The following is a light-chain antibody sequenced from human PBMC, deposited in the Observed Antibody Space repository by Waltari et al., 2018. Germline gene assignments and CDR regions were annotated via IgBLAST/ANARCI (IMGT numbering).Light chain of an antibody. CDR1: QDISNY. V-gene: IGKV1-33*01. Sequence: DIQMTQSPSSLSASVGDRVTITCQASQDISNYINWYQQKPGKAPKLLIYDASNLETGVPSRFSGSGAGTDFTFTISSLQPEDIATYYCQQYDNLPVFGPGTKVDIK. CDR2: DAS. CDR3: QQYDNLPV. J-gene: IGKJ3*01.